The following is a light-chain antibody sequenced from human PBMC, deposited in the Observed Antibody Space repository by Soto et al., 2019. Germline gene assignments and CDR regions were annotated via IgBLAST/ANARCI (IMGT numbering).Light chain of an antibody. CDR1: HRVSSY. V-gene: IGKV3-11*01. J-gene: IGKJ5*01. Sequence: EIVLTQSPDTLSLSPGERATLSCRASHRVSSYLAWYQQKPGQAPRLLMYDASTRATGIPARFSGSGSGTDFTLTISSLEPEDFAVYYCQHRSIWPVSFGQGTRLEIK. CDR3: QHRSIWPVS. CDR2: DAS.